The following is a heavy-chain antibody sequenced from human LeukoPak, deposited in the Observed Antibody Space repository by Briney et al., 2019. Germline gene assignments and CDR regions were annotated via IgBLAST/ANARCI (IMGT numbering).Heavy chain of an antibody. CDR3: AKSGGPTSILFGY. Sequence: ASVKVSCKASGCTFSSYAIGWVRQAPGQGLEWMGGIIPIFGTANYAQKFQGRVTITADESTSTAYMELSSLRSEDTAVYYCAKSGGPTSILFGYWGQGTLVTVSS. V-gene: IGHV1-69*13. CDR2: IIPIFGTA. CDR1: GCTFSSYA. J-gene: IGHJ4*02. D-gene: IGHD2-21*01.